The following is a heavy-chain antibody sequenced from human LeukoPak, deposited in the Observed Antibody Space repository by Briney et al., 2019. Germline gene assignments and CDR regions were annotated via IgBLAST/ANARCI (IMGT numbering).Heavy chain of an antibody. CDR2: MYSGGAT. CDR3: ARARGYALEY. CDR1: GFVFSIYT. V-gene: IGHV3-53*01. Sequence: GGSLRLSCSASGFVFSIYTMYWVRQAPGKGLEWVSIMYSGGATYYADSVKGRFTVSRDNSKNTLYLLMNSLRAEDTAVYHCARARGYALEYWGQGILVTVSS. D-gene: IGHD5-12*01. J-gene: IGHJ4*02.